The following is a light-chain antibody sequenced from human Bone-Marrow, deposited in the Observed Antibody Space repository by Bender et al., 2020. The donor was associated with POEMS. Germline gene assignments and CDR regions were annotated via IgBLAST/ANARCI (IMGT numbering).Light chain of an antibody. CDR3: QVWDGSSDHWV. CDR1: NIGSET. Sequence: GKTATITCGGNNIGSETVHWYQQKPGQAPVLVIYYDSDRPSGIPERFSGSNSGNTATLTISRVEAGDEADYYCQVWDGSSDHWVFGGGTKLSVL. CDR2: YDS. V-gene: IGLV3-21*04. J-gene: IGLJ3*02.